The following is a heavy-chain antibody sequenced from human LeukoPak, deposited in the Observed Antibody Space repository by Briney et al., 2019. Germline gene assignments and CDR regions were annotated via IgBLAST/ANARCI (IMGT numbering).Heavy chain of an antibody. Sequence: GGPLRLSCAASGFTFSSYWMSWVRQAPGKGLEWVANIKQDGSEKYYVDSVKGRFTISRDNAKISLYLQMNSLRDEDTAVYYCARSYYDSSGYYPICYFDYWGQGTLVTVSS. CDR1: GFTFSSYW. D-gene: IGHD3-22*01. CDR3: ARSYYDSSGYYPICYFDY. V-gene: IGHV3-7*01. CDR2: IKQDGSEK. J-gene: IGHJ4*02.